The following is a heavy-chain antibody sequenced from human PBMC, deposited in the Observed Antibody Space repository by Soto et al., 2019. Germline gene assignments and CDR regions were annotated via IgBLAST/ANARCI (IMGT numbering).Heavy chain of an antibody. Sequence: ASVKVSCKASGYAFTSYYIHWVRQAPGQGLEWMGIINPSGGSTSYAQKLQGRITMTRDTSTSTVSMELSSLRSEDTAVYYCARGISAYYLNGMDVWGQGTTVTVSS. CDR2: INPSGGST. CDR3: ARGISAYYLNGMDV. J-gene: IGHJ6*02. CDR1: GYAFTSYY. D-gene: IGHD3-22*01. V-gene: IGHV1-46*01.